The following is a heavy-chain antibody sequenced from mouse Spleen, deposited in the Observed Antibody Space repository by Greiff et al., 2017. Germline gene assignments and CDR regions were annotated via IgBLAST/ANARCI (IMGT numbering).Heavy chain of an antibody. Sequence: EVQRVESGGGLVKPGGSLKLSCAASGFTFSSYTMSWVRQTPEKRLEWVATISSGGSYTYYPDSVKGRFTISRENAKNTLYLEMSSLRSEDTAMYYCARRGGTRAMDYWGQGTSVTVSS. D-gene: IGHD4-1*01. J-gene: IGHJ4*01. V-gene: IGHV5-6-4*01. CDR3: ARRGGTRAMDY. CDR2: ISSGGSYT. CDR1: GFTFSSYT.